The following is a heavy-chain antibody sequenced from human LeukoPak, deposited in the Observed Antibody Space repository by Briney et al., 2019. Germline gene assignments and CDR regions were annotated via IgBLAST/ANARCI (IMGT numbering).Heavy chain of an antibody. CDR1: GFTLSTYW. CDR2: INEDGSVN. D-gene: IGHD4-23*01. V-gene: IGHV3-7*01. J-gene: IGHJ4*02. Sequence: RGSLRLSCAASGFTLSTYWMSWVRQAPGKGREWVANINEDGSVNAYVDSVKGRFTITRDSAKNSLDLQMHSLRVEDAAVYYCARLSTVVTFDYWGQGTLVTVSS. CDR3: ARLSTVVTFDY.